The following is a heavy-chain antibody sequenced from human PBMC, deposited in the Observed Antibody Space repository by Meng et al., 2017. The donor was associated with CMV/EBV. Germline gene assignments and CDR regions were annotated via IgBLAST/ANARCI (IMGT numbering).Heavy chain of an antibody. V-gene: IGHV3-30*02. CDR1: GLTFSSYG. D-gene: IGHD6-19*01. J-gene: IGHJ4*02. Sequence: GESLKISCAASGLTFSSYGMHWVRQAPGKGLEWVAFIRYDGSNKYYADSVKGRFTISRDNSKNTLYLQMNSLRAEDTAVYYCAKDGELDSSGWLPDYWGQGTLVTVSS. CDR2: IRYDGSNK. CDR3: AKDGELDSSGWLPDY.